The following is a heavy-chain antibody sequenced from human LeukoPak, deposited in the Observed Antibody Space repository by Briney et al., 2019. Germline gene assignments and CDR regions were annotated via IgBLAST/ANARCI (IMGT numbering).Heavy chain of an antibody. CDR1: GGSFSGYY. Sequence: SETLSLTCAVYGGSFSGYYWSWIRRPPGKGLEWIGEINHSGSTNYNPSLKSRVTISVDTSKNQFSLKLSSVTAADTAVYYCARGAIVGATRVPRWFDPWGQGTLVTVSS. CDR2: INHSGST. CDR3: ARGAIVGATRVPRWFDP. D-gene: IGHD1-26*01. J-gene: IGHJ5*02. V-gene: IGHV4-34*01.